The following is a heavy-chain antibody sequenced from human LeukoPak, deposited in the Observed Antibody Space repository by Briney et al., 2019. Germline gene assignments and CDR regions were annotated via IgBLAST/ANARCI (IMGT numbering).Heavy chain of an antibody. CDR2: ISWNRGSI. CDR1: GFSLDDYA. J-gene: IGHJ3*02. CDR3: AKGFRSSWYGAAFDI. D-gene: IGHD6-13*01. Sequence: PGRCLRLSCVASGFSLDDYALHWVRPAPGRGGEWVSGISWNRGSIGYADSLRGGLTLSTEKARNSLYMSINSVRAEDMALYYCAKGFRSSWYGAAFDIWGQGTMVTVSS. V-gene: IGHV3-9*03.